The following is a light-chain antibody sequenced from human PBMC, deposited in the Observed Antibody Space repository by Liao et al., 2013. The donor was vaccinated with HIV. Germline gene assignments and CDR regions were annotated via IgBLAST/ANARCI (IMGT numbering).Light chain of an antibody. V-gene: IGLV3-1*01. J-gene: IGLJ2*01. Sequence: SYELTQAPSVSVSPGQTARITCSGDKLGDKYVSWYQQRPGRSPVLVIYQDTKRPPGIPERFSGSNSGNTATLSVSGTQAMDEADYFCQAWDIGTRVVFGGGTRLTVL. CDR1: KLGDKY. CDR3: QAWDIGTRVV. CDR2: QDT.